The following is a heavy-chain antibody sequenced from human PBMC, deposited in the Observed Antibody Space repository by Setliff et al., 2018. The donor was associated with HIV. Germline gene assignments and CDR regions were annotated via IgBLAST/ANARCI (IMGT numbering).Heavy chain of an antibody. D-gene: IGHD3-22*01. CDR2: IHYDEKT. CDR3: FLFYDDRSGFYWD. J-gene: IGHJ4*02. CDR1: GDSASNSRYY. Sequence: SETLSLTCTVSGDSASNSRYYWAWIRQPPGKGLEYIGSIHYDEKTYYNPSLKSRVTISIDTSKNQFSLSLTSVTDADTAVYYCFLFYDDRSGFYWDWGQGTPVTVSS. V-gene: IGHV4-39*01.